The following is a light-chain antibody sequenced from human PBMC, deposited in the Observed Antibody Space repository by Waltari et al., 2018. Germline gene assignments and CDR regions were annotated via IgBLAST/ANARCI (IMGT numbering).Light chain of an antibody. CDR3: QSYDSSLDVV. Sequence: QSVLTQPPSVSAAPGQRVTIPCAGTSSTTGAGYDVNWYQQLPGAAPKLLIYGNINRPSGVPDRFSGSKSGTSASLAITGLQADDEADYYCQSYDSSLDVVFGGGTKLTVL. CDR1: SSTTGAGYD. V-gene: IGLV1-40*01. J-gene: IGLJ2*01. CDR2: GNI.